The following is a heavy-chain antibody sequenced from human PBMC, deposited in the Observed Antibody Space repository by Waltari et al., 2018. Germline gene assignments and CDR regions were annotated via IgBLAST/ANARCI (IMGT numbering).Heavy chain of an antibody. Sequence: QVQLVESGGGVVQPGRSLRLSCAASGFTFSSYPMHWVRQAPGKGLEWVAVISYDGSNKYYADSVKGRFTISRDNSKNTLYLQMNSLRAEDTAVYYCARDWQQLGGFDPWGQGTLVTVSS. J-gene: IGHJ5*02. CDR3: ARDWQQLGGFDP. V-gene: IGHV3-30-3*01. CDR1: GFTFSSYP. CDR2: ISYDGSNK. D-gene: IGHD6-13*01.